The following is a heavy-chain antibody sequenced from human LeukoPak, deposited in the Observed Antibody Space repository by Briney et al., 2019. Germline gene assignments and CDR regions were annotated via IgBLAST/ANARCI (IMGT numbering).Heavy chain of an antibody. D-gene: IGHD3-9*01. CDR2: ISSSGSTI. J-gene: IGHJ4*02. Sequence: GGSLRLSCAASGFTFSSYEMNWVRQAPGKGLEWVSYISSSGSTIYYADSVKGRFTISRDNAKNSLYLQMNSLRAEDTAVYYCARTPRFDWFLTYYYFDYWGQGTLVTVSS. V-gene: IGHV3-48*03. CDR1: GFTFSSYE. CDR3: ARTPRFDWFLTYYYFDY.